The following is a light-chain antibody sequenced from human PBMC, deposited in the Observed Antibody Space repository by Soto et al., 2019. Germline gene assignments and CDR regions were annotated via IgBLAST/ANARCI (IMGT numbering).Light chain of an antibody. CDR3: NSYSNIGTLVV. CDR2: EVT. J-gene: IGLJ2*01. V-gene: IGLV2-14*01. CDR1: GSDIGAYNY. Sequence: QSALTQPASLSESPGQSITISCTGTGSDIGAYNYVSWYQQHPDKAPKLLIYEVTNRPSGVSNRFSGSKSGNTASLTISGLQPEDEADYYCNSYSNIGTLVVFGGGTKVTVL.